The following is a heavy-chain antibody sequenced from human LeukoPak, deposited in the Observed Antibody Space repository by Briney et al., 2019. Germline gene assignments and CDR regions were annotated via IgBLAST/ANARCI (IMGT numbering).Heavy chain of an antibody. D-gene: IGHD3-22*01. Sequence: GGSLRLSCAASGFTFTSYAMSWVRQAPGKGLVWVSRINSDGSSTSYADSVKGRFTISRDNAKNTLYLQMNSLRAEDTAVHYCARDSGDYDSSGYSPFDYWGQGTLVTVSS. V-gene: IGHV3-74*01. CDR2: INSDGSST. CDR1: GFTFTSYA. J-gene: IGHJ4*02. CDR3: ARDSGDYDSSGYSPFDY.